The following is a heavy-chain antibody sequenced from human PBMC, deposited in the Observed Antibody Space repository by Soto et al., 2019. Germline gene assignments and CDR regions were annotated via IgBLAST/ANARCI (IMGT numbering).Heavy chain of an antibody. V-gene: IGHV1-18*04. CDR1: GYTFTSYG. CDR3: ARACSGGSCYSIGTVGMDV. J-gene: IGHJ6*02. CDR2: ISAYNGNT. D-gene: IGHD2-15*01. Sequence: GASVKVSCKASGYTFTSYGISWVRQAPGQGLEWMGWISAYNGNTNYAQKLQGRVTMTTDTSTSTAYMELRSLRSDDTAVYYCARACSGGSCYSIGTVGMDVWGQGTTVTVSS.